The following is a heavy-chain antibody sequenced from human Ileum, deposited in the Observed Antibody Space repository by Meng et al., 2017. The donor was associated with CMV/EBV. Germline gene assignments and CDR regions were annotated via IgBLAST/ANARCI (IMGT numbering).Heavy chain of an antibody. CDR3: ARAGGQGGWFDP. CDR2: IIPIFGTS. D-gene: IGHD3-10*01. CDR1: GGTFSSYV. V-gene: IGHV1-69*15. Sequence: VQTVQPGAKVKKPGSSVKVSCKASGGTFSSYVISWVRQAPGQGLEWMGTIIPIFGTSNYAQKFQDRVTITADESTSTAYMELSSLRPEDTAVYYCARAGGQGGWFDPWGQGTLVTVSS. J-gene: IGHJ5*02.